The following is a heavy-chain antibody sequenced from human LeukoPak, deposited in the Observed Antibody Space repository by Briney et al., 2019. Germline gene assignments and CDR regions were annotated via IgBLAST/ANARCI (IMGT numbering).Heavy chain of an antibody. CDR3: ARGGVGATTYVWFDP. Sequence: GASVKVSCKASGYTFTNYYIHWVRQAPGQVLECMGIINPSGGSTSYAQKFQGRVTMTRDMSTSTVYMELSSLRSEDTAVYYCARGGVGATTYVWFDPWGQGTLVTVSS. CDR2: INPSGGST. D-gene: IGHD1-26*01. J-gene: IGHJ5*02. V-gene: IGHV1-46*01. CDR1: GYTFTNYY.